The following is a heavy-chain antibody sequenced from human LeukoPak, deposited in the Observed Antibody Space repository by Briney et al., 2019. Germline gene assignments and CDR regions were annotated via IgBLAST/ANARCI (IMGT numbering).Heavy chain of an antibody. D-gene: IGHD3-22*01. CDR3: ARIYYYDRNYYFDY. Sequence: SETLSLTCTVSGVSISSSNSYWGWIRQPPGKGLEWIGSIYYTGNTYYNASLKSRVTISIDTSNNQISLRLISVTATDTAMYYCARIYYYDRNYYFDYWGQGTLVTVSS. V-gene: IGHV4-39*01. CDR2: IYYTGNT. CDR1: GVSISSSNSY. J-gene: IGHJ4*02.